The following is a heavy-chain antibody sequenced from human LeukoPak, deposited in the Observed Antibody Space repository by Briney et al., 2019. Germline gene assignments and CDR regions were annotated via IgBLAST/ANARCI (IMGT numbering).Heavy chain of an antibody. J-gene: IGHJ4*02. D-gene: IGHD3-3*01. CDR3: ARDLRYYDFRSGLIGFDC. V-gene: IGHV3-30-3*01. CDR1: GFTFSSYA. CDR2: ISYDGSNK. Sequence: GRSLRLSCAASGFTFSSYAMHWVRQAPGKGLEWVAVISYDGSNKYYADSVKGRFTISRDNSKNTLYLQMNSLRAEDTAVYYCARDLRYYDFRSGLIGFDCWGQGTLVTVSS.